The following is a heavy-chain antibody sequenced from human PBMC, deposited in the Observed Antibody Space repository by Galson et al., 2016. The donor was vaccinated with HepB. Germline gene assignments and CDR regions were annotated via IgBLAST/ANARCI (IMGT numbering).Heavy chain of an antibody. CDR1: GFTFSSYG. J-gene: IGHJ4*02. D-gene: IGHD3-3*01. V-gene: IGHV3-30*03. CDR3: ARAGVGPIGV. Sequence: SLRLSCAASGFTFSSYGMHWVRQAPGKGLEWVAFISYDGSNKKYADSVKGRFTISRDNSKKTLYLQMNSLRAEDTAVYCCARAGVGPIGVWGQGTLVTVSS. CDR2: ISYDGSNK.